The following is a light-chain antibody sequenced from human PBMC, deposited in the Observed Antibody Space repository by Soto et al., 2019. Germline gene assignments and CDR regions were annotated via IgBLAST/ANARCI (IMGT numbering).Light chain of an antibody. CDR2: SES. Sequence: DIVLTQSPGTLSLASGERATLSCRTSQSISGTYLAWYQQKPGQAPRLLIYSESTRATGIPDRFSGSGSGTDFTLTISRLGPEDFAVYYCQHYGTSPSTFGRGTKVDIK. V-gene: IGKV3-20*01. J-gene: IGKJ1*01. CDR3: QHYGTSPST. CDR1: QSISGTY.